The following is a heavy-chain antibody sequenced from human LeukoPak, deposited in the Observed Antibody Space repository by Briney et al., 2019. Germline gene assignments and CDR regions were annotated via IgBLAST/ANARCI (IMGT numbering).Heavy chain of an antibody. CDR1: GGSISSYY. V-gene: IGHV4-59*12. CDR3: ARDSRYCSSTSCWQNWFDP. Sequence: SETLSLTCTVSGGSISSYYWSWIRQPPGKGLEWIGSIYYSGSTYYNPSLKSRVTISVDTSKNQFSLKLSSVTAADTAVYYCARDSRYCSSTSCWQNWFDPWGQGTLVTVSS. D-gene: IGHD2-2*01. J-gene: IGHJ5*02. CDR2: IYYSGST.